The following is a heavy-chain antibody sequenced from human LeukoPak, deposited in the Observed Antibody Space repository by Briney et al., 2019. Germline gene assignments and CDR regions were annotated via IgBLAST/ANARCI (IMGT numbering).Heavy chain of an antibody. Sequence: ASVKVSCKASGYTFTSYDINWVRQATGQGLEWMGWMNPNSGNTGYAQKFQGRVTMTRNTSISTAYMELSSLRSEDTAVYYCARGNGLRYFDWLPSYYDMDVWGQGTTVTVSS. V-gene: IGHV1-8*01. CDR3: ARGNGLRYFDWLPSYYDMDV. D-gene: IGHD3-9*01. CDR2: MNPNSGNT. CDR1: GYTFTSYD. J-gene: IGHJ6*02.